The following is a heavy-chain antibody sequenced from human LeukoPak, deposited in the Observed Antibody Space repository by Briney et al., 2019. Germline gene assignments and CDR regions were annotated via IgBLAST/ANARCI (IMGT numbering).Heavy chain of an antibody. Sequence: GGFLRLSCAASGFTFSSYSMNGVRQASRKGLEWVSYISSSSSTIYYADSVRGRYTISRDNAKNSLFLQMNSLRAEDTAVYYCARAAVTSSYYYYYYMDVWGKGSTVTVSS. CDR1: GFTFSSYS. J-gene: IGHJ6*03. D-gene: IGHD2-21*02. CDR3: ARAAVTSSYYYYYYMDV. V-gene: IGHV3-48*01. CDR2: ISSSSSTI.